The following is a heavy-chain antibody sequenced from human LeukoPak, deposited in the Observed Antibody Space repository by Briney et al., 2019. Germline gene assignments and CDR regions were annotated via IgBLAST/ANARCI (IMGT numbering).Heavy chain of an antibody. Sequence: GGSLRLSCAASEFTFSSYWMSWVRQAPGKGLEWVANIKQDGSEKYYVDSVKGRFTISRDNAKNSLYLQMNSLRAEDTAVYYCATYKGKVRGVSHMDVWGKGTTVTISS. J-gene: IGHJ6*03. V-gene: IGHV3-7*01. CDR2: IKQDGSEK. CDR3: ATYKGKVRGVSHMDV. D-gene: IGHD3-10*01. CDR1: EFTFSSYW.